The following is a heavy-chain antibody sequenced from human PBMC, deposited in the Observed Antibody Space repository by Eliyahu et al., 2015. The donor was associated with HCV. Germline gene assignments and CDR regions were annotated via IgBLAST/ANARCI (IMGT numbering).Heavy chain of an antibody. D-gene: IGHD3-3*01. J-gene: IGHJ5*02. CDR2: ISSSSSYI. V-gene: IGHV3-21*01. CDR1: GFTFSSYS. CDR3: ARAGRITIFGVVIMGGFDP. Sequence: EVQLVESGGGLVKPGGSLRLSCAASGFTFSSYSMNWVRQAPGKGLEWVSSISSSSSYIYYADSVKGRFTISRDNAKNSLYLQMNSLRAEDTAVYYCARAGRITIFGVVIMGGFDPWGQGTLVTVSS.